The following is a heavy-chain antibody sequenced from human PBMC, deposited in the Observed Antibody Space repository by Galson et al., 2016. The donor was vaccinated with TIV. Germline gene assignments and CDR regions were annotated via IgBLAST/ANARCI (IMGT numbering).Heavy chain of an antibody. D-gene: IGHD3-16*02. V-gene: IGHV1-24*01. J-gene: IGHJ6*03. Sequence: SVKVSCKVSGYTLTELSMHWVRQAPGKGLEWMGGFDPEDGERIYAQKFQGRVTMTEDTSTDTAYMELSSLRSEDTAVYYCATVTYHYVLENYRHDTKYSSYYMDVWGKGTTVTVSS. CDR3: ATVTYHYVLENYRHDTKYSSYYMDV. CDR1: GYTLTELS. CDR2: FDPEDGER.